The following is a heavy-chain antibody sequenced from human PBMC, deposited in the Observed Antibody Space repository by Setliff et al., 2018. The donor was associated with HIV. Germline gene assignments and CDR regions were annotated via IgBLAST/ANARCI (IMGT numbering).Heavy chain of an antibody. J-gene: IGHJ6*02. Sequence: PGESLKISCQVSGYDFATYWIGWVRQLPGKGLEWMGIMYPGESDIRYNPSFEGQVTISADKSTGTAYLQWSSLKVSDSGIYYCARQGPNSSHLHFFYYYAMDVWSQGTTVTVS. CDR3: ARQGPNSSHLHFFYYYAMDV. V-gene: IGHV5-51*01. CDR1: GYDFATYW. CDR2: MYPGESDI.